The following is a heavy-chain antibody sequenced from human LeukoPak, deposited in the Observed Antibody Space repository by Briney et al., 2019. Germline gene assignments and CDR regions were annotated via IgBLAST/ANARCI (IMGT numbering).Heavy chain of an antibody. CDR2: INWNGGKT. J-gene: IGHJ4*02. CDR1: GFTFGDYG. D-gene: IGHD3-3*01. Sequence: PGGSLGLSCAASGFTFGDYGMTWVRQAPGKGLEWVASINWNGGKTGYADSVKGRFTISRDNAKNSLYLQLNSLRAEDTALYYCAREGEKTYYDFWTTYYIGYWGQGTLVTVSS. CDR3: AREGEKTYYDFWTTYYIGY. V-gene: IGHV3-20*04.